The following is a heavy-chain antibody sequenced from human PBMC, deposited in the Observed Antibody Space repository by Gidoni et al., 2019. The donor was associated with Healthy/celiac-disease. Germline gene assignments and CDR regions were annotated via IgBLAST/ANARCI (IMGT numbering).Heavy chain of an antibody. Sequence: QVQLVESGGGVVQPGRSLRLPCAASGFTFSSYGMHWVRQAPGKGLEGVAVITYDGSNKYYADSVKGRFTIARDNSKNTLYLQMNSLRAEDTAVYYCAKAVYSSSWFSISYYYYYGMDVWGQGTTVTVSS. V-gene: IGHV3-30*18. CDR3: AKAVYSSSWFSISYYYYYGMDV. J-gene: IGHJ6*02. D-gene: IGHD6-13*01. CDR1: GFTFSSYG. CDR2: ITYDGSNK.